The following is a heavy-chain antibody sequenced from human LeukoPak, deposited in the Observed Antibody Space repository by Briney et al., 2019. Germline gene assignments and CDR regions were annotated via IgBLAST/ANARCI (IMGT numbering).Heavy chain of an antibody. CDR2: FYYGGST. V-gene: IGHV4-39*01. CDR3: AHGDKVDY. Sequence: SETLSLTCTVSGGSISSSSSYWGWFRQPPGKGLEWIGSFYYGGSTYYNPSLKSRVTISIDTSKNRSSLKLSSVTGADTAIYYCAHGDKVDYWGQGTLVTVST. D-gene: IGHD4-23*01. CDR1: GGSISSSSSY. J-gene: IGHJ4*02.